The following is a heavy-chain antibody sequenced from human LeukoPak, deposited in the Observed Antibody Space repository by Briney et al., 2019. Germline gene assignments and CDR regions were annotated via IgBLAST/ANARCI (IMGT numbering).Heavy chain of an antibody. CDR3: ARSYCGGDCYLKGSWYFDL. CDR1: GYSFTSYW. Sequence: GESLKISCKGSGYSFTSYWIGWVRQMPGKGLEWMGIIYPGDSDTRYSPSFQGQVTISADKSISTAYLQWSSLKASDTAMYYCARSYCGGDCYLKGSWYFDLWGRGPLVTFPS. CDR2: IYPGDSDT. D-gene: IGHD2-21*01. J-gene: IGHJ2*01. V-gene: IGHV5-51*01.